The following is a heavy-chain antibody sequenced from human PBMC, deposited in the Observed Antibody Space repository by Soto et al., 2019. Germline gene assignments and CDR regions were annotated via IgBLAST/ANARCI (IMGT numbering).Heavy chain of an antibody. CDR2: INTGNGNT. D-gene: IGHD2-21*02. J-gene: IGHJ4*02. Sequence: ASVKGSCKASGYTFTSYAMQWVRQATGQRLEWMGWINTGNGNTKYSQKFQGRVTITRDTSASTAYMELSSLRSEDTAVYYCARVPLPAYCGGDCYSGVFDYWGQGTLVTVSS. CDR1: GYTFTSYA. CDR3: ARVPLPAYCGGDCYSGVFDY. V-gene: IGHV1-3*04.